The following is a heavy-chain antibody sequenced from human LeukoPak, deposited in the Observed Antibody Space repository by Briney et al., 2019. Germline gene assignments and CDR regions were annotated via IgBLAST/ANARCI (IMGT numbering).Heavy chain of an antibody. D-gene: IGHD3-3*01. J-gene: IGHJ4*02. CDR2: ISAYSGNT. Sequence: ASVKVSCKASGYTFTSYGISWVRQAPGQGLEWMGWISAYSGNTNYAQKLQGRVTMTTDTSTSTAYMELRSLRSDDTAVYYCARDYSAASNFWSGYRRPYFDYWGQGTLVTVSS. CDR3: ARDYSAASNFWSGYRRPYFDY. CDR1: GYTFTSYG. V-gene: IGHV1-18*01.